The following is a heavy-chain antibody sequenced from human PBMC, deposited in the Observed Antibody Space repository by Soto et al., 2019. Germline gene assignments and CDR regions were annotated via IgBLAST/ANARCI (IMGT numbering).Heavy chain of an antibody. J-gene: IGHJ4*02. CDR1: GYTFTSYA. CDR2: INAGNGNT. Sequence: ASVKVSCKASGYTFTSYAMHWVRQAPGQRLEWMGWINAGNGNTKYSQKFQGRVTITRDTSASTAYMELSSLRSEDTAVYYCARDSTLAAAATFDYWGQGTLVTVSS. D-gene: IGHD6-13*01. V-gene: IGHV1-3*01. CDR3: ARDSTLAAAATFDY.